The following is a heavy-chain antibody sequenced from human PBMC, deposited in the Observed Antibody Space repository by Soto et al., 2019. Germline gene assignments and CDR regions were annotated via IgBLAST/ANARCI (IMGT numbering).Heavy chain of an antibody. D-gene: IGHD3-3*01. CDR3: ARHQSLRFLEWSASYYYYYGMDV. Sequence: ASVKVSCKASGYTFTSYGISWVRQAPGQGLEWMGWISAYNGNTNYAQKLQGRVTMTTDTSTSTAYMELRSLRSDDTAVYYCARHQSLRFLEWSASYYYYYGMDVWGQGTTVTV. CDR1: GYTFTSYG. CDR2: ISAYNGNT. V-gene: IGHV1-18*01. J-gene: IGHJ6*02.